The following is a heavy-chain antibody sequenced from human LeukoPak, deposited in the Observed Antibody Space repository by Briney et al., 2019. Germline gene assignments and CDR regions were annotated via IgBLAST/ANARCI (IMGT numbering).Heavy chain of an antibody. CDR3: ARTPGLHDYGY. Sequence: AGGSLRLSCAASGFTFSSYGMSWVRQAPGKGLEWVSAISGSGGSTYYADSVKGRFTISRDNSKNTLYLQMNSLRAEDTAVYYCARTPGLHDYGYWGQGTLVTVSS. D-gene: IGHD4-17*01. CDR1: GFTFSSYG. J-gene: IGHJ4*02. CDR2: ISGSGGST. V-gene: IGHV3-23*01.